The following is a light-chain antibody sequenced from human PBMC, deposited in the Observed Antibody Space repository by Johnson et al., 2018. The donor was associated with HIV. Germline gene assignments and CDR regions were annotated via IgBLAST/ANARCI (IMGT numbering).Light chain of an antibody. CDR3: GTWDTSLNAYV. CDR2: DNT. Sequence: QSVLTQPPSVSAAPGQRVTISCSGSTSNIANNYVSWYQHLPGTAPKLLIYDNTKRPSGIPDRFSGSKSGTSATLGITGLPTGDEADYYCGTWDTSLNAYVFGTGTKVTVL. V-gene: IGLV1-51*01. CDR1: TSNIANNY. J-gene: IGLJ1*01.